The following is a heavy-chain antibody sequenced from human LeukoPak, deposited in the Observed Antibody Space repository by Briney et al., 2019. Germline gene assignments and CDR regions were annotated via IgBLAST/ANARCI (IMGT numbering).Heavy chain of an antibody. CDR1: GGSIRSYY. Sequence: PSETLSLTCTVSGGSIRSYYWGWIRQPPGKGLEWIGSIYHSGSTYYNPSLKSRVTISVDTSKNQFSLKLSSVTAADAAVYYCARGILTGYPYYFDYWGQGTLVTVSS. CDR2: IYHSGST. CDR3: ARGILTGYPYYFDY. J-gene: IGHJ4*02. V-gene: IGHV4-38-2*02. D-gene: IGHD3-9*01.